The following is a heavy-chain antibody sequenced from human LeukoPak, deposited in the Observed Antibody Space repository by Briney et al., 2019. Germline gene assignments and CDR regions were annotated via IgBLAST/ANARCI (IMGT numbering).Heavy chain of an antibody. CDR1: GGSFSGYY. J-gene: IGHJ4*02. D-gene: IGHD7-27*01. V-gene: IGHV4-34*01. CDR3: ARRRTGGRSLYFDY. Sequence: TSETLSLTCAVYGGSFSGYYWSWIRQPPGKGLEWIGEINHSGSTNYNPSLKSRVTISVDTSKNQFSLKLSSVTAADTAVYYCARRRTGGRSLYFDYWGQGTLVTVSS. CDR2: INHSGST.